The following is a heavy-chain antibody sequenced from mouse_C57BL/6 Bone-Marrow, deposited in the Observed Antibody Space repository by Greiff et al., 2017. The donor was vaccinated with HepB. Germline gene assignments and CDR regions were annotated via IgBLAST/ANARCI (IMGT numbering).Heavy chain of an antibody. CDR1: EYEFPSHD. J-gene: IGHJ1*03. V-gene: IGHV5-2*01. CDR3: ARRGIDYYGSSNWYFDV. CDR2: INSDGGST. D-gene: IGHD1-1*01. Sequence: DVHLVESGGGLVQPGESLKLSCESNEYEFPSHDMSWVRKTPEKRLELVAAINSDGGSTYYPDTMERRFIISRDNTKKTLYLQMSSLRSEDTALYYCARRGIDYYGSSNWYFDVWGTGTTVTVS.